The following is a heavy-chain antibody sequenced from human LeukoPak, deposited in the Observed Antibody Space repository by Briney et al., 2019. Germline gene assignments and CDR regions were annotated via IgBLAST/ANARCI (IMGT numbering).Heavy chain of an antibody. Sequence: SVKVSSKISGGTFGSYGISWVRQAPGQGLEWMGRTIPIRGMTNYAQKFQGRVTITADTSTSTAYMEMSSLTSEDTAVYFCARGPYDGTFYFDSWGKGTLVIVSS. V-gene: IGHV1-69*04. CDR1: GGTFGSYG. CDR2: TIPIRGMT. CDR3: ARGPYDGTFYFDS. D-gene: IGHD3-16*01. J-gene: IGHJ4*02.